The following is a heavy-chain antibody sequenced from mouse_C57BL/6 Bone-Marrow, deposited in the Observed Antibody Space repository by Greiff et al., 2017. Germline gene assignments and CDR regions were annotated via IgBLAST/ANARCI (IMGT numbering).Heavy chain of an antibody. CDR2: IYPGDGDT. Sequence: QVQLQQSGPELVKPGASVKISCKASGYAFSSSWMNWVKQRPGKGLEGIGRIYPGDGDTNYNGKFKGKATLTADKSSSTAYMQLSSLTSEDSAVYFCANSKDAMDYWGQGTSVTVSS. V-gene: IGHV1-82*01. CDR1: GYAFSSSW. CDR3: ANSKDAMDY. D-gene: IGHD2-5*01. J-gene: IGHJ4*01.